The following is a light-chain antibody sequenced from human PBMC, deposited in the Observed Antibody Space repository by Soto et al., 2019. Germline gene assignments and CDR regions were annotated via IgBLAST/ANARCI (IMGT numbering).Light chain of an antibody. CDR3: QKRTSWPT. Sequence: EIVLTQSPGTLSLSPGERATLSCRASQSVSSTYLTWYQQKPGQAPRLLIYEASRRATGIPDRFSGSGSGTDFTLTISRLEPEDFAVYYCQKRTSWPTFGGGTKVDIK. J-gene: IGKJ4*01. CDR2: EAS. V-gene: IGKV3D-20*02. CDR1: QSVSSTY.